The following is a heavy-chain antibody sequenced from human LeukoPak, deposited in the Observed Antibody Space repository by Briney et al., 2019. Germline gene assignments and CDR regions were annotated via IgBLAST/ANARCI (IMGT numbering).Heavy chain of an antibody. Sequence: GGSLRLSCAASGFTFSSYAMSWVRQAPGKGLEGVSAISGSGGSTYYADSVKGRFTISRDNSKNTLYLQMNSLRAEDTAVYYCAKDTYDFWSGYYIDYWGQGTLVTVSS. CDR3: AKDTYDFWSGYYIDY. D-gene: IGHD3-3*01. CDR1: GFTFSSYA. CDR2: ISGSGGST. J-gene: IGHJ4*02. V-gene: IGHV3-23*01.